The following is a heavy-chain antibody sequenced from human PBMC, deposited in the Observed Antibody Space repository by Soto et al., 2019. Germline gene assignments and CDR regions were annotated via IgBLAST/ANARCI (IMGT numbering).Heavy chain of an antibody. Sequence: ASVKVSCKASGYTFTSYGISWVRQAPGQGLEWMGWISAYNGNTNYAQKLQGRVTMTTDTSTSTAYMELRSLRSDDTAVYYCARDPATSIRIYYYYYYMGVWGKGTTVTVSS. D-gene: IGHD2-15*01. V-gene: IGHV1-18*01. J-gene: IGHJ6*03. CDR2: ISAYNGNT. CDR1: GYTFTSYG. CDR3: ARDPATSIRIYYYYYYMGV.